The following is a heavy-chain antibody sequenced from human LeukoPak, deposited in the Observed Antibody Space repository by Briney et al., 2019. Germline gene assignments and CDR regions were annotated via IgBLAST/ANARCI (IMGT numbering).Heavy chain of an antibody. CDR3: ARDKMGATFDY. Sequence: GGSLTLSCAASGFTFSSYAMHWVRQAPGKGLEGVAVISYDGSNKYYADSVKGRFTISRDNSKNTLYLQMNSLRAEDTAVYYCARDKMGATFDYWGQGTLVTVSS. CDR2: ISYDGSNK. D-gene: IGHD1-26*01. J-gene: IGHJ4*02. V-gene: IGHV3-30-3*01. CDR1: GFTFSSYA.